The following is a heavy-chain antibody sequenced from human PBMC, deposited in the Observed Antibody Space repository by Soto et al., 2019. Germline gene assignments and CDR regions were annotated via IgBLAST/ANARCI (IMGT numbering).Heavy chain of an antibody. CDR2: IYYTGST. V-gene: IGHV4-39*07. J-gene: IGHJ5*02. Sequence: PSETLSLTCTVSGASISSPHDYWGWIRQSPGRGLEWIGSIYYTGSTYYNPSLKSRISISVDTSKNQFSLNLTSVTAADTAVYYCARETYGDYVGYFDPWGQGIQVTVSS. CDR1: GASISSPHDY. D-gene: IGHD4-17*01. CDR3: ARETYGDYVGYFDP.